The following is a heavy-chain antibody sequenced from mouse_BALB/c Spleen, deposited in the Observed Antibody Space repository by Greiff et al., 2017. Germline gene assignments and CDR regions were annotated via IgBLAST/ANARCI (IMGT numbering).Heavy chain of an antibody. CDR3: ARDRDC. D-gene: IGHD3-3*01. Sequence: VQLKESGPGLVKPSQSLSLTCSVTGYSITSGYYWNWIRQFPGNKLEWMGYISYDGSNNYNPSLKNRISITRDTSKNQFFLKLNSVTTEDTATYYCARDRDCWGQGTLVTVSA. CDR1: GYSITSGYY. CDR2: ISYDGSN. J-gene: IGHJ3*01. V-gene: IGHV3-6*02.